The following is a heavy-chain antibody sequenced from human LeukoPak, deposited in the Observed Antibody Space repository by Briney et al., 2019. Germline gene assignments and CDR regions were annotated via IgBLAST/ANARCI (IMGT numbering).Heavy chain of an antibody. CDR1: GFTFDDYG. CDR2: INWNGGST. CDR3: ARDNTDYGDYSDY. V-gene: IGHV3-20*04. D-gene: IGHD4-17*01. J-gene: IGHJ4*02. Sequence: GGSLRLSCAASGFTFDDYGMSWVRQAPGKGLEWVSEINWNGGSTGYADSVEGRFTISRDNAKNSLYLQMNSLRAEDTALYYCARDNTDYGDYSDYWGQGTLVSPSS.